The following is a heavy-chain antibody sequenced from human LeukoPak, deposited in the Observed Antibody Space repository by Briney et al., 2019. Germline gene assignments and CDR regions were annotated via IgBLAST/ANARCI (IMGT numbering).Heavy chain of an antibody. V-gene: IGHV1-8*02. Sequence: ASVKVSCKASGGTFSSYDINWVRQATGQGLEWMGWMNPNSGNTGYAQKFQGRVTMTRNTSISTAYMELSSLRSEDTAVYYCAGAYYYDSSGYYSWFDPWGQGTLVTVSS. CDR3: AGAYYYDSSGYYSWFDP. CDR1: GGTFSSYD. CDR2: MNPNSGNT. D-gene: IGHD3-22*01. J-gene: IGHJ5*02.